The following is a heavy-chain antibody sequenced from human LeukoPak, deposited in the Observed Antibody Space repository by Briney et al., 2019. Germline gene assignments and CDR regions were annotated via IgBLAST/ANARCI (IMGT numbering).Heavy chain of an antibody. CDR2: ISSTGDVT. D-gene: IGHD3-9*01. CDR1: GFTFSGYA. J-gene: IGHJ4*02. Sequence: GASLRLSCSASGFTFSGYAMSWVRQAPGKGLEWVSTISSTGDVTYHADSVKGRFTISRDNSKNTLYLQMTTLRVDDTAIYYCATDYTTGYFPYWGQRTLVTVSS. CDR3: ATDYTTGYFPY. V-gene: IGHV3-23*01.